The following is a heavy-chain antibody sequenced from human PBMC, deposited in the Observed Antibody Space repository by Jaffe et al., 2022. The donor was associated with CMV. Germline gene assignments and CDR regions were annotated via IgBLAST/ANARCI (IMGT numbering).Heavy chain of an antibody. V-gene: IGHV1-2*02. J-gene: IGHJ6*02. CDR2: INPNSGGT. CDR1: GYTFTGYY. CDR3: ARDKRLDDFWSGYLYGMDV. Sequence: QVQLVQSGAEVKKPGASVKVSCKASGYTFTGYYMHWVRQAPGQGLEWMGWINPNSGGTNYAQKFQGRVTMTRDTSISTAYMELSRLRSDDTAVYYCARDKRLDDFWSGYLYGMDVWGQGTTVTVSS. D-gene: IGHD3-3*01.